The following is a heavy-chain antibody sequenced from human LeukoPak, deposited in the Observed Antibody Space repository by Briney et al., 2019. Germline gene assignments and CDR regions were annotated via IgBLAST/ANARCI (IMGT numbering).Heavy chain of an antibody. Sequence: PSETLSLTCTVSGGSISSYYWSWIRQPPGKGLEWIGYIYYSGITNYNPSLKSRVTISVDTSKNQFSLKLSSVTAADTAVYYCARTRGAVAGWFDPWGQGTLVTVSS. CDR1: GGSISSYY. V-gene: IGHV4-59*01. D-gene: IGHD6-19*01. CDR3: ARTRGAVAGWFDP. CDR2: IYYSGIT. J-gene: IGHJ5*02.